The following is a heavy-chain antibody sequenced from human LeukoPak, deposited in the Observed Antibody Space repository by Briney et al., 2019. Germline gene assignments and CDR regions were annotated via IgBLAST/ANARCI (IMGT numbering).Heavy chain of an antibody. CDR1: GYSFTSYW. Sequence: GESLKISCKGSGYSFTSYWIGWVRQMPGKGLEWMGIIYPGDSDTRYGPSFQGQVTISADKSISTAYLQWSSLKASDTAMYYCARSRGYDSSGYYYYYGMDVWGQGTTVTVSS. CDR2: IYPGDSDT. D-gene: IGHD3-22*01. V-gene: IGHV5-51*01. CDR3: ARSRGYDSSGYYYYYGMDV. J-gene: IGHJ6*02.